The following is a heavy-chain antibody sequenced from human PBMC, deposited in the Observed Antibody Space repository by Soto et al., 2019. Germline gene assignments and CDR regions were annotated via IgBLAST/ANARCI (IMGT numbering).Heavy chain of an antibody. D-gene: IGHD6-13*01. CDR3: ARELQGKAEDGDYYDY. Sequence: ASVKVSCKASGYTFTGYYMHWVRQAPGQGLEWMGWINPNSGGTNYAQKFQGWVTMTRDTSISTAYMELSRLRSDDTAVYYCARELQGKAEDGDYYDYWRQGTLVTVSS. J-gene: IGHJ4*01. CDR2: INPNSGGT. V-gene: IGHV1-2*04. CDR1: GYTFTGYY.